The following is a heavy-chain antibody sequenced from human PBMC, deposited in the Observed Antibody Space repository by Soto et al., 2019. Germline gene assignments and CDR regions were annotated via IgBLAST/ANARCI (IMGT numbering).Heavy chain of an antibody. V-gene: IGHV4-39*01. D-gene: IGHD6-19*01. CDR1: GGSISSSSYY. CDR3: ARHPRIAVDNADY. J-gene: IGHJ4*02. CDR2: IYYSGST. Sequence: PSETLSLTCTVSGGSISSSSYYWGWIRQPPGKGLEWIGSIYYSGSTYYNPSLKSRVTISVDTSKNQFSLKLSSVTAADTAVYYCARHPRIAVDNADYWGQGTLVTVSS.